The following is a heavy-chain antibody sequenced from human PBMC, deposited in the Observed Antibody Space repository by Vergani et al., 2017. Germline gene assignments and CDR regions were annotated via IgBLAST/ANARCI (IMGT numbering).Heavy chain of an antibody. D-gene: IGHD1-26*01. J-gene: IGHJ4*02. CDR1: GGSISSSSYY. V-gene: IGHV4-39*01. Sequence: QVQLQESGPGLVKPSETLSLTCTVSGGSISSSSYYWGWIRQPPGKGLEWIGSIYYSGSTYYNPSLKSRVTISVDTSKNQFSLKLSSVTAADTAVYYCARRSSGSYGYWGQGTLVTVSS. CDR2: IYYSGST. CDR3: ARRSSGSYGY.